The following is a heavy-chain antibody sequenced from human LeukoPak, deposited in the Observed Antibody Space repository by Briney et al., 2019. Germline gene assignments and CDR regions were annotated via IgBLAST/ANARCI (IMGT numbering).Heavy chain of an antibody. D-gene: IGHD3-3*01. CDR3: ASIYYDFWSGYYPHAFDY. V-gene: IGHV3-30*04. Sequence: GGSLRLSCAASGFTFSSYAMHWVRQAPGKGLEWVAVISYDGSNKYYADSVKGRFTISRDNSKNTLYLQMNSLRAEDTAVYYCASIYYDFWSGYYPHAFDYWGQGTLVTASS. CDR2: ISYDGSNK. CDR1: GFTFSSYA. J-gene: IGHJ4*02.